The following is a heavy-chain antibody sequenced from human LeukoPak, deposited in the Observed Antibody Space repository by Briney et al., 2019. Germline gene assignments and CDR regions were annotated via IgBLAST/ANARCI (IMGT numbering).Heavy chain of an antibody. CDR3: TRGSDGSGIDWFDP. J-gene: IGHJ5*02. CDR2: IKSKTDGGTT. Sequence: GGSLRLSCAASGFTFSNAWMSWVRQAPGKGLEWVGRIKSKTDGGTTDYAAPVKGRFTISRDDSKNTLYLQMNSLKTEDTAVYYCTRGSDGSGIDWFDPWGQGTLVTVSS. V-gene: IGHV3-15*01. D-gene: IGHD3-10*01. CDR1: GFTFSNAW.